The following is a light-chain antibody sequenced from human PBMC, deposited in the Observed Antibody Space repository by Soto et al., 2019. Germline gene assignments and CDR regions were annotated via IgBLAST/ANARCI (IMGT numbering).Light chain of an antibody. CDR1: KNDIGVYDF. CDR3: KSYAGSNTYV. CDR2: EVV. Sequence: QSALTQPPSASGSPGQSVTISCTGTKNDIGVYDFVSWYQHHPGKAPRLIIYEVVQRPSRVPDRFSGSKPGNTASLTVSGLQAADEADYFCKSYAGSNTYVFGSGTKVTVL. J-gene: IGLJ1*01. V-gene: IGLV2-8*01.